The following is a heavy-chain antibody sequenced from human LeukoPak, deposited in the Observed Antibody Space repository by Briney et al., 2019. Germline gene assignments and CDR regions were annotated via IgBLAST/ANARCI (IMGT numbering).Heavy chain of an antibody. J-gene: IGHJ4*02. V-gene: IGHV3-33*01. CDR2: IWYDGSNK. CDR1: GFTFSSYG. D-gene: IGHD2-15*01. Sequence: QPGRSLRLSCAASGFTFSSYGMHWVRQAPGKGLEWVAVIWYDGSNKYYADSVKGRFTISRDNSENTLYLQMNSLRAEDTAVYYCARESVSYCSGGSCGNDYWGQGTLVTVSS. CDR3: ARESVSYCSGGSCGNDY.